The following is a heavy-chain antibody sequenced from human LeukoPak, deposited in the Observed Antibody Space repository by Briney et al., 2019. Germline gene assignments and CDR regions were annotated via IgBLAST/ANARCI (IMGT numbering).Heavy chain of an antibody. J-gene: IGHJ4*02. Sequence: GGSLRLSCAASGFTFSSYSMNWVRQAPGKGLEWVSYISSSSSTIYCADSVKGRFTISRDNAKNSLYLQMNSLRAEDTAVYYCARDSGPLVDYWGQGTLVTASS. V-gene: IGHV3-48*01. CDR1: GFTFSSYS. CDR3: ARDSGPLVDY. D-gene: IGHD6-6*01. CDR2: ISSSSSTI.